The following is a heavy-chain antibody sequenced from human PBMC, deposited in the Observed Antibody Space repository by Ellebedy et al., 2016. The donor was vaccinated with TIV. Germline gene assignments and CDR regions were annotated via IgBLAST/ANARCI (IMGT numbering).Heavy chain of an antibody. D-gene: IGHD3-10*01. CDR1: GFTFSDFY. V-gene: IGHV3-11*04. J-gene: IGHJ5*02. CDR3: ARDIRSYRGWFDP. CDR2: ISNSGSSI. Sequence: GESLKISCAASGFTFSDFYVRWIRQAPGKGLEGAADISNSGSSIYYADSVRGRFTTSRDNAKNSLYLQMNSLRAEDTAMYYCARDIRSYRGWFDPWGQGTLVTVSS.